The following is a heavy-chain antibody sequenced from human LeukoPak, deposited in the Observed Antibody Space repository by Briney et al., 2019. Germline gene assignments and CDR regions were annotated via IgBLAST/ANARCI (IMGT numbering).Heavy chain of an antibody. CDR2: IYHSGST. J-gene: IGHJ6*02. CDR3: ARDGKISPYYGMDV. Sequence: SSETLSLTCTVSGGSITYYYWSWIRQTPGKGLEWIGYIYHSGSTNYNPSLKSRVTISVVTSKNQFSLKLSSVTAADTAVYYCARDGKISPYYGMDVWGQGTTVTVSS. CDR1: GGSITYYY. D-gene: IGHD1-26*01. V-gene: IGHV4-59*01.